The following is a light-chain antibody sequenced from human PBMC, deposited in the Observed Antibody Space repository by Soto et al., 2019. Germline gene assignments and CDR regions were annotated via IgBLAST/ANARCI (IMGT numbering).Light chain of an antibody. J-gene: IGLJ2*01. Sequence: QSVLAQSPSASASLGASVKLTCTLSSGHSTYAIAWHQQQPEKGPRYLMKLNSDGSHTKGDGIPERFSGSSSGAERYLSISSIQSEDEADYYCQSWDTGIHRVFGGGTKLTVL. CDR1: SGHSTYA. V-gene: IGLV4-69*01. CDR3: QSWDTGIHRV. CDR2: LNSDGSH.